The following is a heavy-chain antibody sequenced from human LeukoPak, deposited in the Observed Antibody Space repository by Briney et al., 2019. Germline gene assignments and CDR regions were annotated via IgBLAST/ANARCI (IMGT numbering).Heavy chain of an antibody. J-gene: IGHJ3*02. Sequence: SETLSLTCTVSGASLSSYYWTWIRQPPGKGLEWIGYIYYSGSTNYNPSLKSRVTISVDTSKNQFSLKLSSVTAADTAVYYCARGRLLYDRNVDAFDIWGQGTMVTVSS. D-gene: IGHD3-22*01. CDR2: IYYSGST. CDR1: GASLSSYY. CDR3: ARGRLLYDRNVDAFDI. V-gene: IGHV4-59*01.